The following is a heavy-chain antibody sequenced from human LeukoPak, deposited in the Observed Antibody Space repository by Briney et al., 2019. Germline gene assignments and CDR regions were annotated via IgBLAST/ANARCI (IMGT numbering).Heavy chain of an antibody. V-gene: IGHV4-59*01. CDR3: ASAPYYDFWSGYPHYYYYYYMDV. CDR1: GGSISSYY. J-gene: IGHJ6*03. D-gene: IGHD3-3*01. CDR2: IYYSGST. Sequence: SETLSLTCTVSGGSISSYYCSWIRQPPGKGLEWIGYIYYSGSTNYNPSLKSRVTISVDTSKNQFSLKLSSVTAADTAVYYCASAPYYDFWSGYPHYYYYYYMDVWGKGTTVTVSS.